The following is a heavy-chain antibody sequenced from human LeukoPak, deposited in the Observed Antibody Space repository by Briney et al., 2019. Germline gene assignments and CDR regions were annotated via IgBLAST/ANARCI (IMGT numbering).Heavy chain of an antibody. V-gene: IGHV4-34*01. CDR3: ARGDEVVVIQATVFDY. Sequence: SETLSLTCAVYGGSFSGYYWSWIRQPPGKGLEWIGEINHSGSTNYNPSLTSRVTISVDTSKNQFSLKLSSVTAADTAVYYCARGDEVVVIQATVFDYWGQGTLVTVSS. J-gene: IGHJ4*02. CDR2: INHSGST. D-gene: IGHD3-22*01. CDR1: GGSFSGYY.